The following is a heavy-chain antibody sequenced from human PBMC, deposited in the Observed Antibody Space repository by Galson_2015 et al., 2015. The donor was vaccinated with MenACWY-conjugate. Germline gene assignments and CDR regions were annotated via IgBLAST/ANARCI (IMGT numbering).Heavy chain of an antibody. V-gene: IGHV3-21*01. J-gene: IGHJ4*02. CDR3: ARDYARLEWLSAYYFDY. D-gene: IGHD3-3*01. Sequence: SLRLSCAASGFIFSSHTMNWVRQAPGKGLEWVSSISISSSYIYYADSVKGRFTISRDNAKNSLYLQMNSLTAEDTAVYYCARDYARLEWLSAYYFDYWCQKTPVTVSS. CDR2: ISISSSYI. CDR1: GFIFSSHT.